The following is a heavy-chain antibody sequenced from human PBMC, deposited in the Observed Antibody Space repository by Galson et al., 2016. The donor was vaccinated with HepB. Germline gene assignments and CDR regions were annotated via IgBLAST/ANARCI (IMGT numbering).Heavy chain of an antibody. CDR1: GDSISSRSYY. V-gene: IGHV4-39*01. J-gene: IGHJ4*02. CDR3: ARLTTVVDSRDY. CDR2: IYYSGDT. Sequence: EPLSLTCIVSGDSISSRSYYWGWIRQPPGKGLEWIGSIYYSGDTSYNSSLKSRVTMSVDTSKNQFSLKLTSVTAADAAVYYCARLTTVVDSRDYWGQGTLVTVSS. D-gene: IGHD3-3*01.